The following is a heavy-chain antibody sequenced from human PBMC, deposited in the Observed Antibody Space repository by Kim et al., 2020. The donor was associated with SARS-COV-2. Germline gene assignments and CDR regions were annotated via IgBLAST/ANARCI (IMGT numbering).Heavy chain of an antibody. J-gene: IGHJ2*01. CDR3: ARVEDIVVVPAAMRGWYFDL. CDR2: IYHSGST. CDR1: GYSISSGYY. D-gene: IGHD2-2*01. V-gene: IGHV4-38-2*02. Sequence: SETLSLTCTVSGYSISSGYYWGWIRQPPGKGLEWIGSIYHSGSTYYNPSLKSRVTISVDTSKNQFSLKLSSVTAADTAVYYCARVEDIVVVPAAMRGWYFDLWGRGTLVTVSS.